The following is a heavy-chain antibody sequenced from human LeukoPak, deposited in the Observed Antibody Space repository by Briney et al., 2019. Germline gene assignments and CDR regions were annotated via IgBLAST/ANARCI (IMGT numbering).Heavy chain of an antibody. J-gene: IGHJ2*01. V-gene: IGHV4-30-2*01. CDR3: ARVGGDYDHWYFDL. CDR1: GGSISSYS. Sequence: LSLTCTVSGGSISSYSWSWIRQPPGKGLEWIGYIYHSGSTYYNPSLKSRVTISVDRSKNQFSLKLSSVTAADTAVYYCARVGGDYDHWYFDLWGRGTLVTVSS. CDR2: IYHSGST. D-gene: IGHD4-17*01.